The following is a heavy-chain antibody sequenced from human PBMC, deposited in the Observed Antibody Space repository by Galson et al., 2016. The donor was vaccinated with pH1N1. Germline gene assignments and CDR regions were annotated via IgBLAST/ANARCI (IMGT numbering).Heavy chain of an antibody. Sequence: SLRLSCAASGFPFRTYSMNWVRQVPGRGPEWVSYISSSGLSIYYADSVKGRFTISRDNAKTSLYLQMNSLRPEDTALYYCASFRDRPGHNGYIEYWGQGNLVTVSS. CDR2: ISSSGLSI. CDR1: GFPFRTYS. J-gene: IGHJ4*02. V-gene: IGHV3-48*01. CDR3: ASFRDRPGHNGYIEY. D-gene: IGHD2-8*01.